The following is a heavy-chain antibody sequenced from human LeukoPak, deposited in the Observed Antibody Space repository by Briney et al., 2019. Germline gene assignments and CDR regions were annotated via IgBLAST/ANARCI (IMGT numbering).Heavy chain of an antibody. J-gene: IGHJ4*02. CDR1: GFTFSSYA. CDR2: ISGSGGST. D-gene: IGHD2-15*01. CDR3: AKVLVVVAASCFDY. V-gene: IGHV3-23*01. Sequence: PGGSLRLSCAASGFTFSSYAMSWVRQAPGKGLEWVSAISGSGGSTYYADSVKGRFTISRDNSKNTLYLKMNSMRAEDTAVYYCAKVLVVVAASCFDYWGQGTLVTVSS.